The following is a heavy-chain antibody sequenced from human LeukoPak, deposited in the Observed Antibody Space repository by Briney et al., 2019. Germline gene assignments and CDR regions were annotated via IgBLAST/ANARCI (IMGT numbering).Heavy chain of an antibody. V-gene: IGHV1-69*05. J-gene: IGHJ4*02. CDR1: GGTFSSYA. CDR3: ARGSMATIGAYFDY. CDR2: IIPIFGTA. Sequence: ASVKVSCKASGGTFSSYAISWVRQAPGQGLEWMGGIIPIFGTANYAQKFQGRVTITTDESTSTAYMELSSLRSEDTAVYYCARGSMATIGAYFDYWGQGTLVTVSS. D-gene: IGHD5-24*01.